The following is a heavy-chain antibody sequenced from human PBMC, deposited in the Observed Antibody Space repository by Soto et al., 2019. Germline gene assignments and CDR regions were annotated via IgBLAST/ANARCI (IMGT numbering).Heavy chain of an antibody. V-gene: IGHV3-30-3*01. CDR1: GFTFRSYA. CDR2: ISYDGSNK. D-gene: IGHD3-22*01. J-gene: IGHJ4*02. Sequence: PGGSLRLSCVASGFTFRSYAMHWVRQTPGKGLEWVAVISYDGSNKHYADSVKGRFSISRDNSKNMLYLQMDSLSTEDTAVYYCVRSMIIVVRLIGLDYWGQGTMVTVS. CDR3: VRSMIIVVRLIGLDY.